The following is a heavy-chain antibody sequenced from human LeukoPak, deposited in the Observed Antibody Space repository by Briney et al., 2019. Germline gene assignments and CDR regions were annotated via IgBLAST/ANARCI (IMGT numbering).Heavy chain of an antibody. CDR2: ISYDGSNK. D-gene: IGHD3-10*01. CDR1: GFTFSSYG. Sequence: RSLXLSCAASGFTFSSYGMHWVRQAPGKGLEWXAVISYDGSNKYYADSVKGRFTISRDNSKNTLYLQMNSLRAEDTAVYYCAKDVNYYGSGYTPGDYWDQGTLVTVSS. J-gene: IGHJ4*02. V-gene: IGHV3-30*18. CDR3: AKDVNYYGSGYTPGDY.